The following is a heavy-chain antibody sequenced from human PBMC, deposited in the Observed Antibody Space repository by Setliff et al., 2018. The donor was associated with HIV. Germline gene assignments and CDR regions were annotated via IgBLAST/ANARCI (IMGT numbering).Heavy chain of an antibody. V-gene: IGHV4-59*11. D-gene: IGHD3-10*01. CDR2: ISYRGTT. CDR3: ARNHYDDTYYRPGVYYCYYMDV. Sequence: SETLSLTCAVYGGSFSGHYWSWIRQPPGKGLEYIGYISYRGTTYYNPSLKNRVTISLDKSENQFSLRLSSVTAADTALYYCARNHYDDTYYRPGVYYCYYMDVWGKGTTVTVSS. CDR1: GGSFSGHY. J-gene: IGHJ6*03.